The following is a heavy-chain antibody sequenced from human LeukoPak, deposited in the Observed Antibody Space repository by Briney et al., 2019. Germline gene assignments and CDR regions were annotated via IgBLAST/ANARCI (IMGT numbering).Heavy chain of an antibody. CDR3: ARALPIVVVPAAMPGGYNWFDP. Sequence: PSETLSLTCTVSGGSISSYYWSWIRQPAGKGLEWIGRIYTSGSTNYNPSLKSRVTISVDTSKNQFSLKLSSVTAADTAVYYCARALPIVVVPAAMPGGYNWFDPWGQGTLVTVSS. CDR2: IYTSGST. V-gene: IGHV4-4*07. D-gene: IGHD2-2*01. CDR1: GGSISSYY. J-gene: IGHJ5*02.